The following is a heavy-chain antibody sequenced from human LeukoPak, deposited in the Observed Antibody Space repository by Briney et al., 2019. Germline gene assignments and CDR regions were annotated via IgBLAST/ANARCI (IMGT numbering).Heavy chain of an antibody. V-gene: IGHV3-21*01. CDR3: AREERRVSSRIDF. Sequence: GGSLRLSCAVSGFTFSTHSMHWVRQAPGNGLEWVSSISTSSSYIYYADSVKGRFTIYRDNAKNPLFLQMSGLRAEDTAVYCCAREERRVSSRIDFWGQGTLVTVSS. J-gene: IGHJ4*02. CDR1: GFTFSTHS. CDR2: ISTSSSYI. D-gene: IGHD1-26*01.